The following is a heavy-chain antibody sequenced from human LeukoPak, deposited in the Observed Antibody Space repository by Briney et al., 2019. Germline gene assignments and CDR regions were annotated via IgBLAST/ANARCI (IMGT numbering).Heavy chain of an antibody. CDR2: NYYSGST. J-gene: IGHJ6*02. CDR1: GGSISSGDYY. D-gene: IGHD1-26*01. V-gene: IGHV4-30-4*01. CDR3: ARTTSVSGMDV. Sequence: SETLSLTCTVSGGSISSGDYYWSWIRQPPGKGLEWIGYNYYSGSTYYNPSLKSRVTISVDTSKNQFSLKLSSVTAADTAVYYCARTTSVSGMDVWGQGTTVTVSS.